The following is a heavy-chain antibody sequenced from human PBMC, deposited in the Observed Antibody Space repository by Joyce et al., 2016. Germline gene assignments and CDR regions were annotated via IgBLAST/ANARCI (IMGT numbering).Heavy chain of an antibody. Sequence: QVQLQESGPGLVKPSETLSLTCTVSGGSISIHYWSWIRQPPGKRLEWMGYIYYLGSTNYHHSRKSRVTISVDTAKNQFSLELRSVSAADTAVYYCARGLGTPYGMDVWGQGTTVTVSS. V-gene: IGHV4-59*11. J-gene: IGHJ6*02. CDR1: GGSISIHY. CDR2: IYYLGST. D-gene: IGHD7-27*01. CDR3: ARGLGTPYGMDV.